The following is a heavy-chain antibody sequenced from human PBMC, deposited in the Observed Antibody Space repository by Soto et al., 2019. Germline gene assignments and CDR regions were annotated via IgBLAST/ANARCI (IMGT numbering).Heavy chain of an antibody. Sequence: QLQLQESGPGLVKPSETLSLTCTVSGGYISSNIYYWGWIRQPPGKGLEWIGNIHYSGSTYYDSSLKSRVTISVDTSKNQFALKLSSVTAADTAVYYCASQHYYDSSGYYVVYCCQGTLVTVSS. V-gene: IGHV4-39*01. D-gene: IGHD3-22*01. J-gene: IGHJ4*02. CDR3: ASQHYYDSSGYYVVY. CDR2: IHYSGST. CDR1: GGYISSNIYY.